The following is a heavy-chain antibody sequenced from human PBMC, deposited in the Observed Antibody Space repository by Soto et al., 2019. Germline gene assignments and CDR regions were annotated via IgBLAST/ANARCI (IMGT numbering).Heavy chain of an antibody. CDR3: ARDYRLGTVYYYYGMDV. Sequence: ASVKVSCKASGGTFSSYAISWVRQAPGQGLEWMGGIIPIFGTANYAQKFQGRVTITADESTSTAYMELSSLRSEDTAVYYCARDYRLGTVYYYYGMDVWGQGTTVTVSS. J-gene: IGHJ6*02. D-gene: IGHD4-17*01. CDR1: GGTFSSYA. CDR2: IIPIFGTA. V-gene: IGHV1-69*13.